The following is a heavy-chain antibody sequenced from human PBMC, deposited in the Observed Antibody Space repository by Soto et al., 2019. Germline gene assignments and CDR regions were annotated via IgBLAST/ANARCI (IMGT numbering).Heavy chain of an antibody. CDR2: INPNSGNT. CDR3: AKGIKYGDCSRWFDP. D-gene: IGHD2-21*02. V-gene: IGHV1-8*01. CDR1: GYIFTNYD. Sequence: QVQLVQSGAEVKKPGASVKVSCKASGYIFTNYDINWVRQATGQGLEYLGWINPNSGNTGYVQKFQGRVTMTRNTSINTAYRELNSLRSEDTAVYYGAKGIKYGDCSRWFDPWGQGTLVTVSS. J-gene: IGHJ5*02.